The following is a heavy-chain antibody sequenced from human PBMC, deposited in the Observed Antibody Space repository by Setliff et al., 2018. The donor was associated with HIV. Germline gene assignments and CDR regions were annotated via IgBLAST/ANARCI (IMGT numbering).Heavy chain of an antibody. V-gene: IGHV4-34*01. CDR2: INHTGNT. D-gene: IGHD2-21*01. CDR1: GGSFSGYH. Sequence: TSETLSLTCAVYGGSFSGYHWNWIRQFPGKGLEWIGEINHTGNTQYNPSLKSRVTMSEETSKNQFSLKLRSVTAADTAIYFCARGVARQVVIDRWFDPWGQGTPVTVSS. CDR3: ARGVARQVVIDRWFDP. J-gene: IGHJ5*02.